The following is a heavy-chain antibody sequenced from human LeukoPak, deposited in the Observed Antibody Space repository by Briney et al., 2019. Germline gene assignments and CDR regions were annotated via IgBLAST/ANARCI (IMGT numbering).Heavy chain of an antibody. Sequence: PGGSLRLSCAASGFTFSSYDMHWVRQATGKGLEWVSAIGTAGDTYYPGSVKGRFTISRENAKNSLYLQMNSLRAEDTAVYYCARAVSGQWLAYYFDYWGQGTLVTVSS. V-gene: IGHV3-13*01. CDR3: ARAVSGQWLAYYFDY. CDR2: IGTAGDT. D-gene: IGHD6-19*01. CDR1: GFTFSSYD. J-gene: IGHJ4*02.